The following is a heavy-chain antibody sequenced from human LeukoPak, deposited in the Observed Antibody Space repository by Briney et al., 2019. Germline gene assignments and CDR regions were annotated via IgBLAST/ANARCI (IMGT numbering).Heavy chain of an antibody. CDR1: GFTFSSYS. CDR3: AKYAGAGAYDRHNEFDS. J-gene: IGHJ4*02. D-gene: IGHD3-22*01. Sequence: PGGSLRLSCAASGFTFSSYSMNWVRQAPGKGLEWVAVVAYDGSNKYPADSLKGRFTISRDNSKNTLFLEMNSLRPEDTAVYYCAKYAGAGAYDRHNEFDSWGQGTLVTVSS. V-gene: IGHV3-30*18. CDR2: VAYDGSNK.